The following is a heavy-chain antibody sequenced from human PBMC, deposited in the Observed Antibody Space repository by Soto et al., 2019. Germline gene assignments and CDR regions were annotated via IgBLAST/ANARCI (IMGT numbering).Heavy chain of an antibody. J-gene: IGHJ4*02. D-gene: IGHD4-4*01. Sequence: QVQLVQSGAEVKKPGSPVKVSCKASGGTFSSYAISWVRQAPGQGLEWMGGIIPIFGTADYAQKFQGRVTITADESTGTAYKELSSLRSEDTAVYYCARDGGVYDYSPFDYWGQGTLVTVSS. CDR3: ARDGGVYDYSPFDY. V-gene: IGHV1-69*12. CDR1: GGTFSSYA. CDR2: IIPIFGTA.